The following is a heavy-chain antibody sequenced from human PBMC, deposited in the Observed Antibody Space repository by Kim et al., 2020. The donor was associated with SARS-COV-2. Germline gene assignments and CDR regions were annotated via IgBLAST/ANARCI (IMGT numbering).Heavy chain of an antibody. CDR1: GFSFSSYV. Sequence: GGSLRLSCAASGFSFSSYVMNWVRQAPGKGLDWVSGISGSGGNTYYADSVKGRFTISRDNSKNTLYLQMNSLRAEVTAVYYCAKPKALFSRWGQGTLVTVSS. V-gene: IGHV3-23*01. CDR3: AKPKALFSR. D-gene: IGHD3-3*01. CDR2: ISGSGGNT. J-gene: IGHJ4*02.